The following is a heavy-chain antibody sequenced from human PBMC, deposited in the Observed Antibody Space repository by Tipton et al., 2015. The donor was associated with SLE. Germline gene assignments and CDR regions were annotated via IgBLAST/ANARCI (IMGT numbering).Heavy chain of an antibody. D-gene: IGHD3-16*01. CDR1: GGSISSGGYY. J-gene: IGHJ2*01. Sequence: LRLSCTVSGGSISSGGYYWSWIRQHPGKGLEWIGYIYYSGSTYYNPSLKSRVTTSIDTSKNQFSLKLSSVTAADTAVYYCARKRLPDLDFDLWGRGTLVTVSS. CDR2: IYYSGST. V-gene: IGHV4-31*02. CDR3: ARKRLPDLDFDL.